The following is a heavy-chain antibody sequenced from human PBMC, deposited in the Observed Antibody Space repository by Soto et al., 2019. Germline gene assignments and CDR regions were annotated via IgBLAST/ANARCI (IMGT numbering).Heavy chain of an antibody. CDR3: AEDQSSIFRSGSGMDV. CDR2: ISYAGNNI. D-gene: IGHD3-3*01. V-gene: IGHV3-30*18. Sequence: GGSLRLSCAASGFTFRNFVMHWVRQAPGKGLEWVAVISYAGNNIYYADSVKGRFTISRDNSGNTLYLEMSSLRGEDTAVYYCAEDQSSIFRSGSGMDVWGQGTTVTVSS. J-gene: IGHJ6*02. CDR1: GFTFRNFV.